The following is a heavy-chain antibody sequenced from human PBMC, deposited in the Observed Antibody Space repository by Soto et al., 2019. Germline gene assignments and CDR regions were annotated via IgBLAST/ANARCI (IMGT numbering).Heavy chain of an antibody. CDR3: ARDRNAGSGSHDY. J-gene: IGHJ4*02. CDR2: INPSSGGT. Sequence: ASVKVSCKASGYTFIGYYLHWVRRAPGQGLEWVGLINPSSGGTKLAQKFQGRVTLTRDKSINTAYMDVSSLKSDDTAVYFCARDRNAGSGSHDYWGQGTLVTVSS. V-gene: IGHV1-2*02. D-gene: IGHD1-26*01. CDR1: GYTFIGYY.